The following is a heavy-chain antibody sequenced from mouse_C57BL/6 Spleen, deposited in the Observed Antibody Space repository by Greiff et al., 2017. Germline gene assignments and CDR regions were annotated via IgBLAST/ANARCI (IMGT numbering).Heavy chain of an antibody. CDR3: TSYDYPAWFAY. CDR2: IDPEDGDT. V-gene: IGHV14-1*01. D-gene: IGHD2-4*01. Sequence: EVQLQQSGAELVRPGASVKLSCTASGFNIKDYYMHWVKQRPEQGLEWIGRIDPEDGDTEYAPKFQGKATMTADTSSNTAYLQLSSLTSADTAVYYCTSYDYPAWFAYWGQGTLVTVSA. CDR1: GFNIKDYY. J-gene: IGHJ3*01.